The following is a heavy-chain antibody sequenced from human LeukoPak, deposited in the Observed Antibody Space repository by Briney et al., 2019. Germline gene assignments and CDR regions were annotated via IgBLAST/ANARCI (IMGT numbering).Heavy chain of an antibody. J-gene: IGHJ5*02. CDR2: IRRDGSEI. D-gene: IGHD2-2*01. V-gene: IGHV3-7*01. CDR1: GFPFSSYS. Sequence: GGSLRLSCAASGFPFSSYSMTWVRQAPGKGLEWVANIRRDGSEIHYVDSVKGRFTISRDNAKNSLFLQMNSLRADDTAVYYCAREPLSGVVPGAPDHWGQGTLVTVSS. CDR3: AREPLSGVVPGAPDH.